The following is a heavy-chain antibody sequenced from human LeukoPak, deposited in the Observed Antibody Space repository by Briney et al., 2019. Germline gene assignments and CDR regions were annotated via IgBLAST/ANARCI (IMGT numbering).Heavy chain of an antibody. CDR2: INSDGSST. Sequence: GGSLRLSCAASGFTFSSYWMHWVRQAPGKGLVWVSRINSDGSSTSYADSVKGRFTISRDNAKNTLYLQMNSLRAEGTAVYYCARARKYYYYMDVWGKGTTVTISS. J-gene: IGHJ6*03. CDR3: ARARKYYYYMDV. CDR1: GFTFSSYW. V-gene: IGHV3-74*01.